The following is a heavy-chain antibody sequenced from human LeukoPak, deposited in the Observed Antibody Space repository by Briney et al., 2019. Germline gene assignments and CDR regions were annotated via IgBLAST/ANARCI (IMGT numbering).Heavy chain of an antibody. J-gene: IGHJ4*02. Sequence: GGSLRLSCAASGFTFSSYAMSWVRQAPGKGLEWVSAISGSGGSTYYADSVKGRFTISRDNSKNTPYLQMNSLRAEDTAVYYCAKGATTSSDYSGHLDYWGQGTLVTVSS. V-gene: IGHV3-23*01. CDR2: ISGSGGST. CDR1: GFTFSSYA. D-gene: IGHD4-4*01. CDR3: AKGATTSSDYSGHLDY.